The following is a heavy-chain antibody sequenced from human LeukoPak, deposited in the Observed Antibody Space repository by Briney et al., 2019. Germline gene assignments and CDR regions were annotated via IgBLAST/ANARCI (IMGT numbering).Heavy chain of an antibody. CDR3: TTDMDYYYDSSGTGQY. D-gene: IGHD3-22*01. J-gene: IGHJ4*02. CDR1: GFNVSTNQ. CDR2: IYTGGST. Sequence: GGSLRLSCAVSGFNVSTNQMSWVRQVPGRSLEWVAAIYTGGSTYYADSVKGRFTISRDNSKNTLYLQMNSLKTEDTAVYYCTTDMDYYYDSSGTGQYWGQGTLVTVSS. V-gene: IGHV3-53*01.